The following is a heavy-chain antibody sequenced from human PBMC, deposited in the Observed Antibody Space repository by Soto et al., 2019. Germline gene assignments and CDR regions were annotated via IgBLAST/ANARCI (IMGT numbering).Heavy chain of an antibody. CDR2: ISAYNGNT. J-gene: IGHJ4*02. CDR3: AKELWIQLWPRFDY. D-gene: IGHD5-18*01. V-gene: IGHV1-18*04. Sequence: GASVKVSCKASGYTFTSYGISWVRQAPGQGLEWMGWISAYNGNTNYAQKLQGRVTMTTDTSTSTAYMELRSLRSDDTAVYYCAKELWIQLWPRFDYWGQGTLVTVSS. CDR1: GYTFTSYG.